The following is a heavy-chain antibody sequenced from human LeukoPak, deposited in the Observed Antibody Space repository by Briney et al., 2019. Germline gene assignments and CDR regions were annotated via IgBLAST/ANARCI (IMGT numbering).Heavy chain of an antibody. CDR1: GFTFSSYG. V-gene: IGHV3-30*02. CDR2: IRYDGSNK. D-gene: IGHD5-18*01. CDR3: ARDSTYSYGLYYYYMDV. J-gene: IGHJ6*03. Sequence: GGSLRLSCAASGFTFSSYGMHWVRQAPGKGLEWVAFIRYDGSNKYYADSVKGRFTISRDNSKNTLYLQMNSLRAEDTAVYYCARDSTYSYGLYYYYMDVWGKGTTVTVSS.